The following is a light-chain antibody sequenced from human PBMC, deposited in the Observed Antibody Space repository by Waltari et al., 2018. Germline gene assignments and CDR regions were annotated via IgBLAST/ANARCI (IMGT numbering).Light chain of an antibody. CDR3: QKYYSTPYT. J-gene: IGKJ2*01. V-gene: IGKV4-1*01. CDR2: WAS. Sequence: DIVMTQSPDSLAVSLGVRATINCKSSQSVLYSSNNKNYLAWYQQKPGQPPKLLIYWASTREFGVPDRFSGSGSGTDFTLTISSLQAEDVAVYYCQKYYSTPYTFGQGTKLEIK. CDR1: QSVLYSSNNKNY.